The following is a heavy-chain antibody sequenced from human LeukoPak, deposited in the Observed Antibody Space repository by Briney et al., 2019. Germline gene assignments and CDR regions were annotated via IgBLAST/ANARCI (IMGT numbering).Heavy chain of an antibody. CDR3: ARDHPLIAATGSFDY. Sequence: GGSLRLSCAASGFTFSSYSLNWVRQAPGKGLEWVSGINWNGGSTGYADSVKGRFTISRDNAKNSLYLQMNSLRAEDTALYYCARDHPLIAATGSFDYWGQGTLVTVSS. D-gene: IGHD6-13*01. J-gene: IGHJ4*02. V-gene: IGHV3-20*04. CDR1: GFTFSSYS. CDR2: INWNGGST.